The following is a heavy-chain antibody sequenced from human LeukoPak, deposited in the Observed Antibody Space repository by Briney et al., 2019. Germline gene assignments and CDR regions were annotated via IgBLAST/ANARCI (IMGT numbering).Heavy chain of an antibody. Sequence: GASVKVSCKASLYTFSRYFMHWVRQAPGQGVEWMGIINPSGGSTSYAQKYQGRVTMTRDMSTSTVYMELSSLTSEDTAVYYCAREAAAAISRRFDYWGQGTLVTVSS. V-gene: IGHV1-46*01. J-gene: IGHJ4*02. CDR1: LYTFSRYF. CDR3: AREAAAAISRRFDY. CDR2: INPSGGST. D-gene: IGHD2-2*02.